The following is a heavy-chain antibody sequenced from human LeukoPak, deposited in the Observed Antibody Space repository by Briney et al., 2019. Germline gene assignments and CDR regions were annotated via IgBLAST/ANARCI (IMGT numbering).Heavy chain of an antibody. CDR3: AKEGGYSANTS. J-gene: IGHJ4*02. CDR1: GYSISSGYY. V-gene: IGHV4-38-2*02. CDR2: IYHIGNT. D-gene: IGHD5-12*01. Sequence: SETLSLTCTVSGYSISSGYYWGWIRQPPGKGLEWIRTIYHIGNTHYNPSLKSRVTISVDRSKNQFSLKLSSVTAADTAVYYCAKEGGYSANTSWGQGTLVTVSS.